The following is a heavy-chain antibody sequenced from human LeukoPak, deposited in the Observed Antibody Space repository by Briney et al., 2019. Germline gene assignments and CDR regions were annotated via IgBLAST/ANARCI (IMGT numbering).Heavy chain of an antibody. CDR3: ARLRGGDGSVFRPFDY. D-gene: IGHD3-22*01. V-gene: IGHV3-21*01. CDR2: ISSSSSYI. CDR1: GFTFSSYS. J-gene: IGHJ4*02. Sequence: IPGGSLRLSCAASGFTFSSYSMNWVRQAPGKGLEWVSSISSSSSYIYYADSVKGRFTISRDNAKNSLYLQMNSLRAEDTAVYYCARLRGGDGSVFRPFDYRGQGTLVTVSS.